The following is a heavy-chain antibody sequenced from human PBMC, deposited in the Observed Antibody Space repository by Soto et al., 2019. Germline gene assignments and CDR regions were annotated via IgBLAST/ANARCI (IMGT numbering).Heavy chain of an antibody. J-gene: IGHJ4*02. Sequence: PGGSLRLSCAASGINFRNYAMSWVRQAPGKGLEWVSSLSGSGGSTYYADSVKGRFTISRDNSKNTLYLQINTLRGEDTAIYYYAKGGDSSSRPFDYLGQGTLVNVS. V-gene: IGHV3-23*01. CDR3: AKGGDSSSRPFDY. D-gene: IGHD6-13*01. CDR2: LSGSGGST. CDR1: GINFRNYA.